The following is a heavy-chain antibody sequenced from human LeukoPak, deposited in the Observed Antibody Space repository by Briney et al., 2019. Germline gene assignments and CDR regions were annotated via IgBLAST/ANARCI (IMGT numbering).Heavy chain of an antibody. CDR2: INSDGSST. D-gene: IGHD3-10*01. CDR3: ARESYYGSGSYGMGV. CDR1: GFTFSSYW. J-gene: IGHJ6*02. Sequence: PGGSLRLSCAASGFTFSSYWVHWVRQAPGKGLVWVSRINSDGSSTSYADSVKGRFTISRDNAKNTLYLQMNSLRAGDTAVYYCARESYYGSGSYGMGVWGQGTTVTVSS. V-gene: IGHV3-74*01.